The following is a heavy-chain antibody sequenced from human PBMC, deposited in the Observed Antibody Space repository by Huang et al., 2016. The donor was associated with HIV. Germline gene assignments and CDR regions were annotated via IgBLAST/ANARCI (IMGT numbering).Heavy chain of an antibody. D-gene: IGHD5-12*01. Sequence: QVQLVESGGGVVQPGGSLRLYCGASGFIFDNFGRHWVRQAPGKGMEWVAVLRSDGSNEYNGEAVKGRFSISRDNFENMVYLQMNSLGDGDTAIYYCARAVDGFNSKGFYMDVWGKGTAVIVSS. V-gene: IGHV3-30*02. CDR2: LRSDGSNE. CDR1: GFIFDNFG. CDR3: ARAVDGFNSKGFYMDV. J-gene: IGHJ6*03.